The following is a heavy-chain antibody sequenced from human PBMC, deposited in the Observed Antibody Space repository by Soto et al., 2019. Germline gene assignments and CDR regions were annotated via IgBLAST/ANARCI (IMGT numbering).Heavy chain of an antibody. Sequence: SETLSLTCAVYGGSFSGYYWSWIRQPPGKGLEWIGYIYYSGSTNYNPSLKSRVTISVDTSKNQFSLKLSSVTAADTAVYYCARLGYYDSSGYVHAFDIWGQGTMVTVSS. V-gene: IGHV4-59*08. CDR3: ARLGYYDSSGYVHAFDI. D-gene: IGHD3-22*01. CDR2: IYYSGST. CDR1: GGSFSGYY. J-gene: IGHJ3*02.